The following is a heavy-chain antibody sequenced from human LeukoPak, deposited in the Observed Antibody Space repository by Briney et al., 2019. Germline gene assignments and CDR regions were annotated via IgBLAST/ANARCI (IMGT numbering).Heavy chain of an antibody. V-gene: IGHV3-23*01. CDR3: AKEPRVATIEIFDY. CDR1: GFTFSSYY. Sequence: PGGSLRLSCAASGFTFSSYYMSWVRQAPGKGLEWVSSISGGGAVTYYADSVKGRFTISRDNSKNTVYLQMNSLRAEDTAVYYCAKEPRVATIEIFDYWGQGTLVTVSS. CDR2: ISGGGAVT. J-gene: IGHJ4*02. D-gene: IGHD5-12*01.